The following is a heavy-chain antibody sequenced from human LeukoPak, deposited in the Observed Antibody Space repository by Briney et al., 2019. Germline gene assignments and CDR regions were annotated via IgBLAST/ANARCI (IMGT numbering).Heavy chain of an antibody. CDR1: GGSFSGYY. CDR3: ARARRHYYGSGRNVTPWPAGMDV. D-gene: IGHD3-10*01. CDR2: INHSGST. J-gene: IGHJ6*02. V-gene: IGHV4-34*01. Sequence: SETLSLTCAVYGGSFSGYYWSWIRQPPGKGLEWIGEINHSGSTNYNPSLKSRVTISIDTAKSQVALTLTSVTAADTAVYYCARARRHYYGSGRNVTPWPAGMDVWGQGTTVTVS.